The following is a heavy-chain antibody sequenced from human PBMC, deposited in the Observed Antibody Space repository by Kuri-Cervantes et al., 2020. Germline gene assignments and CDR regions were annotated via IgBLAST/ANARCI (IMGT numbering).Heavy chain of an antibody. CDR1: GGSISSGGYS. D-gene: IGHD4-23*01. V-gene: IGHV4-30-2*05. J-gene: IGHJ4*02. CDR2: IYHSGST. CDR3: ARDAYGGGSGIFGY. Sequence: LRLSCAVSGGSISSGGYSWSWIRQPPGKGLEWIGYIYHSGSTYYNPSLKIRVTISVDTSKNQFSLKLSAVTAADTSVYYCARDAYGGGSGIFGYWGQGTLVTVSS.